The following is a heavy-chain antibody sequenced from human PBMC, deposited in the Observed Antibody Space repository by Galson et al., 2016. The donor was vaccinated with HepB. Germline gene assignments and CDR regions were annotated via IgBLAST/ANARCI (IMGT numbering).Heavy chain of an antibody. CDR3: AIRGELIMVRGVIDYFDY. J-gene: IGHJ4*02. CDR1: GYRFTTYW. D-gene: IGHD3-10*01. V-gene: IGHV5-51*01. Sequence: QSGAAVKKPGESLTISCKGSGYRFTTYWIGWVRQMPGKGLEWMGIIYPSDSDTRYSPSFHGHVTIPADKSISTVYLQWSSLKASDTARYYCAIRGELIMVRGVIDYFDYWGQGTLVTVSS. CDR2: IYPSDSDT.